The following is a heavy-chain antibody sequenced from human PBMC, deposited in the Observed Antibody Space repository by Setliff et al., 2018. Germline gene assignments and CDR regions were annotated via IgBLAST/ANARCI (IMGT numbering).Heavy chain of an antibody. J-gene: IGHJ4*02. CDR2: ISYDGSNK. Sequence: GGSLRLSCGASGFSFSSYEMNWVRQAPGKGLEWVAVISYDGSNKYYADSVKGRFTISRDNSKNTLYLQMNSLRAEDTAVYYCATGKYYYDSSGKGETDEFDYWGQGTLVTVSS. D-gene: IGHD3-22*01. V-gene: IGHV3-30*04. CDR1: GFSFSSYE. CDR3: ATGKYYYDSSGKGETDEFDY.